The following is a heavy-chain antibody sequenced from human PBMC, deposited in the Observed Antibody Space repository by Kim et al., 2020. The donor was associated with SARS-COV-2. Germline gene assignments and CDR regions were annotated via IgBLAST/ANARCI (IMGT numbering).Heavy chain of an antibody. V-gene: IGHV1-18*01. Sequence: GQTNYAQKLQGRLTMTTDIATSTAYMELRSLRSDDTAIYYCAKDFGYMVDYWGQGSLVTVSS. D-gene: IGHD5-18*01. CDR2: GQT. CDR3: AKDFGYMVDY. J-gene: IGHJ4*02.